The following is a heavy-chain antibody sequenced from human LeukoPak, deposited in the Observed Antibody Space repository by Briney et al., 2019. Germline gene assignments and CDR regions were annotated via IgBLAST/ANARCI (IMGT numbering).Heavy chain of an antibody. CDR1: GFTLSTYE. CDR3: ARDISSSTRAFDI. CDR2: ISSSNSNT. D-gene: IGHD2-15*01. Sequence: PGGSLRLSCAASGFTLSTYEMTWVRQAPGKGLEWVSFISSSNSNTFYADSVKGRFTIFRDTAKNSLYLQMNNLRGEDTAVYYCARDISSSTRAFDIWGQGTMVAVS. J-gene: IGHJ3*02. V-gene: IGHV3-48*03.